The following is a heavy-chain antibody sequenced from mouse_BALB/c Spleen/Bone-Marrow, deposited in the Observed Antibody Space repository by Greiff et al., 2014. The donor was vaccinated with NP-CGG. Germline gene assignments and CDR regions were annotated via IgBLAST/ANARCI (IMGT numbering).Heavy chain of an antibody. J-gene: IGHJ3*01. CDR2: IYPYNGGT. CDR3: ARGRAYYVNYGFAY. D-gene: IGHD2-10*01. Sequence: EVQVVESGPELVKPGASVKISCKASGYTFTDYNIHWVKQSHGKSLEWIGYIYPYNGGTAYNQKFKSKATLTVDNSSSTAYMELRSLTSEDSAVYYCARGRAYYVNYGFAYWGQGTLVTVSA. CDR1: GYTFTDYN. V-gene: IGHV1S29*02.